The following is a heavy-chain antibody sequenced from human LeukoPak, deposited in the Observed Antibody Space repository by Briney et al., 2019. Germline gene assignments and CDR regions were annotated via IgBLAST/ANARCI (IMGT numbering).Heavy chain of an antibody. CDR2: ISYDGSNK. J-gene: IGHJ4*02. CDR3: ARDSSSSGQFDY. CDR1: GFTFSSYS. D-gene: IGHD6-6*01. Sequence: GGSLRLSCVASGFTFSSYSMHWVRQAPGKGLEWVALISYDGSNKYYADSVKGRFTISRDNSKNTLYLQMNSLRAEDTAVYYCARDSSSSGQFDYWGQGTLVTVSS. V-gene: IGHV3-30*04.